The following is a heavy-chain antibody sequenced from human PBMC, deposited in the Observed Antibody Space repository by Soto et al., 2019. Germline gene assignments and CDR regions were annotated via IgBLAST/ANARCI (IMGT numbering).Heavy chain of an antibody. J-gene: IGHJ2*01. CDR3: ARYSGYVPYNSWYFDL. CDR2: IYYSGST. Sequence: QVQLQESGPGLVKPSETLSLTCTVSGGSISSYYWSWIRQPPGKGLEWIGYIYYSGSTNYNPSLKSRVTISVDTSKNQFSLKLSSVTAADTAVYYCARYSGYVPYNSWYFDLWGRGTLVTVSS. CDR1: GGSISSYY. V-gene: IGHV4-59*01. D-gene: IGHD5-12*01.